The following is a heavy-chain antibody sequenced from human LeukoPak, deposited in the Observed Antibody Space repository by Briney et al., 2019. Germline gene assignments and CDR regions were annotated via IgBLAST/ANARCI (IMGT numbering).Heavy chain of an antibody. CDR1: GGSFSGYY. CDR2: INHSGST. J-gene: IGHJ5*02. D-gene: IGHD3-10*01. V-gene: IGHV4-34*01. Sequence: TSETLSLTCAVDGGSFSGYYWSWVRQPPGKGLEWSGEINHSGSTNYNPSLKSRVTISVDTSKNQFSLKLSSVTAADTAVYYCARRLGSGRSGSYSVRGFAPWGQGTLVTVSS. CDR3: ARRLGSGRSGSYSVRGFAP.